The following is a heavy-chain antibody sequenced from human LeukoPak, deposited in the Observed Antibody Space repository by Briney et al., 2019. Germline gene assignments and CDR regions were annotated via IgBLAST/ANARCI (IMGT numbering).Heavy chain of an antibody. V-gene: IGHV4-4*07. Sequence: TSETLSLTCTVSGGSISSYYWSWIRQPAGKGLEWIGRIYTSGSTNYNPSLKSRVTMSVDTSKNQFSLKLSSVTAADTAVYYCAGRPYYYDSSGYYYFDYWGQGTLVTVSS. CDR1: GGSISSYY. CDR2: IYTSGST. CDR3: AGRPYYYDSSGYYYFDY. D-gene: IGHD3-22*01. J-gene: IGHJ4*02.